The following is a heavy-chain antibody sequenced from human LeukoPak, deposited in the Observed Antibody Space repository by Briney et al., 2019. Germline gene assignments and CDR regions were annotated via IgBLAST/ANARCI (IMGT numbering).Heavy chain of an antibody. D-gene: IGHD3-10*01. CDR1: GGSISSYY. V-gene: IGHV4-59*01. Sequence: SETLSLTCTVSGGSISSYYWSWIRQPPGKGLEWSGYIYYSGSTNYNPPLKSRVTISVDTSKNQFSLKLSSVTAADTAVYYCARGRGEHPGGFDYWGQGTLVTVSS. J-gene: IGHJ4*02. CDR3: ARGRGEHPGGFDY. CDR2: IYYSGST.